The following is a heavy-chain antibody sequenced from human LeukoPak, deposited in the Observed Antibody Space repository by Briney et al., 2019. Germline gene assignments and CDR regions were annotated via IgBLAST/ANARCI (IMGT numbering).Heavy chain of an antibody. CDR2: ISSSGSTI. V-gene: IGHV3-11*04. CDR3: ARVYSNLVWKFDY. Sequence: PGGSLRLSCAASGFTFSDYYMSWIRQAPGKGLEWVSYISSSGSTIYYADSVKGRFTISRDNAKNSLYLQMNSLRAEDTAVYYCARVYSNLVWKFDYWGQGTLVTVSS. J-gene: IGHJ4*02. CDR1: GFTFSDYY. D-gene: IGHD4-11*01.